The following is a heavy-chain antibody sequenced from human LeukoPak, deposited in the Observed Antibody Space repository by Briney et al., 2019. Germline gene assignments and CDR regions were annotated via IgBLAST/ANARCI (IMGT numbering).Heavy chain of an antibody. CDR3: ARRARNYYDSSGYYLGDYYYGMDV. CDR1: GFTFSSYS. J-gene: IGHJ6*02. V-gene: IGHV3-21*04. Sequence: PGGSLRLSCAASGFTFSSYSMNWVRQAPGKGLEWVSSISSSSSYIYYADSVKGRFTISRDNAKNTLYLQMNSLRAEDTAVYYCARRARNYYDSSGYYLGDYYYGMDVWGQGTTVTVSS. CDR2: ISSSSSYI. D-gene: IGHD3-22*01.